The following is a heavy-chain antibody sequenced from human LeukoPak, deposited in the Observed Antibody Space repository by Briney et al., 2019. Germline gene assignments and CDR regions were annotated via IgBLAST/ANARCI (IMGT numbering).Heavy chain of an antibody. V-gene: IGHV3-7*01. CDR2: INQDGSEK. Sequence: PGGSLRLSCAASGFTFSSYWMSWVSQAPGKGLEWVANINQDGSEKYYVDSVKGRFTISRDNAKNSLYLQMNSLRAEDTAVYYCAREGCSGGSCYHNWFDPWGQGTLVTVSS. CDR3: AREGCSGGSCYHNWFDP. J-gene: IGHJ5*02. CDR1: GFTFSSYW. D-gene: IGHD2-15*01.